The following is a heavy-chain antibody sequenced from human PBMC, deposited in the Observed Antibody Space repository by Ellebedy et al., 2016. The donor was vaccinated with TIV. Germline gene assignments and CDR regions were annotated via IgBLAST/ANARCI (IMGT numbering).Heavy chain of an antibody. CDR2: ISYSGDLM. D-gene: IGHD6-13*01. Sequence: PGGSLRLSCAASGFTXXGYYXXWFRXXPGKVLGWVSYISYSGDLMYYADSVKGRFTTSRDNAGNSLYLQMNSLRAEDTAVYYWAGLGVIAAAGASDYWGQGTLVIVSS. CDR1: GFTXXGYY. CDR3: AGLGVIAAAGASDY. V-gene: IGHV3-11*01. J-gene: IGHJ4*02.